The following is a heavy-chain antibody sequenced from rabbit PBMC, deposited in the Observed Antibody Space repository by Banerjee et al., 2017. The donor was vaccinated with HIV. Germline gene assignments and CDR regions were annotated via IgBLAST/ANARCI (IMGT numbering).Heavy chain of an antibody. Sequence: QSVEESGGDLVKPEGSLTLTCTASGFSFSSYYYMCWVRQAPGKGLEWIACIYAGSSGSTVYATWAKGRFTISKTSSTTVTLQMTSLTAADTATYLCARDLAGVIGWNFNLWGPGTLVTVS. CDR2: IYAGSSGST. V-gene: IGHV1S40*01. D-gene: IGHD4-1*01. CDR3: ARDLAGVIGWNFNL. CDR1: GFSFSSYYY. J-gene: IGHJ4*01.